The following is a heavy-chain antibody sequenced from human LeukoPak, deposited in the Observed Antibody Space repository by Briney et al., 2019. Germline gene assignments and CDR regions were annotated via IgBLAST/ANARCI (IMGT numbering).Heavy chain of an antibody. V-gene: IGHV4-59*08. D-gene: IGHD2/OR15-2a*01. CDR3: ARGTRINYFDD. CDR1: GGSFSGYY. CDR2: IYYSGST. J-gene: IGHJ4*02. Sequence: SETLSLTCAVYGGSFSGYYWSWIRQPPGKGLEWIGYIYYSGSTNYNPSLKSRVTISVDTSKNQFSLKPSSVTAADTAIYYCARGTRINYFDDWGQGTLVTVSS.